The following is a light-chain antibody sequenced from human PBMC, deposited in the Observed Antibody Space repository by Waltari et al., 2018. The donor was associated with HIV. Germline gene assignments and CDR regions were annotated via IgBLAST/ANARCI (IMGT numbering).Light chain of an antibody. V-gene: IGLV2-11*01. Sequence: QSALTQPRSVSGSPGQSVPISCTRTSSDVGGYNYVPWYQQHPGKAPKLVIYDVSKRPSGVPDRFSGSKSANTASLTISGLQAEDEADYYCCSYAGSYTYVFGTGTKVTVL. CDR2: DVS. CDR3: CSYAGSYTYV. CDR1: SSDVGGYNY. J-gene: IGLJ1*01.